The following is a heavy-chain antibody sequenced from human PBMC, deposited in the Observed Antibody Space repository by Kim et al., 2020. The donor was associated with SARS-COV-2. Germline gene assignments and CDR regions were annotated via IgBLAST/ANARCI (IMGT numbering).Heavy chain of an antibody. Sequence: YDAGSVTGRLTISRDKSKNTQYLQRNSLRVEDTAVYYCANGRRYGGSFDYWGQGTLVTVSS. J-gene: IGHJ4*02. V-gene: IGHV3-23*01. D-gene: IGHD2-15*01. CDR3: ANGRRYGGSFDY.